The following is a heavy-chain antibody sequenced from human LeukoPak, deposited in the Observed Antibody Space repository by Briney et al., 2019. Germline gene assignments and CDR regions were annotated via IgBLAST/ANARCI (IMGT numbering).Heavy chain of an antibody. J-gene: IGHJ4*02. V-gene: IGHV1-2*02. Sequence: GASVKVSCKASGYTFTGYYMHWVRQAPGQGLEWMGWINPNSGGTNYAQKFQGRVTMTRDTSISTAYMELSRLRSDDTAVYYCARVGPLVVPAAGLDCWGQGTLVTVSS. CDR2: INPNSGGT. D-gene: IGHD2-2*01. CDR3: ARVGPLVVPAAGLDC. CDR1: GYTFTGYY.